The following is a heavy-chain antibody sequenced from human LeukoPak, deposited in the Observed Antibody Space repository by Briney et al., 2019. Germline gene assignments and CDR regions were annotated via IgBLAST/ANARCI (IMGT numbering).Heavy chain of an antibody. D-gene: IGHD2-15*01. V-gene: IGHV4-4*02. CDR1: GGSISRSNW. CDR3: ARDCSGGSCYDLFAFDI. J-gene: IGHJ3*02. CDR2: IYHSGST. Sequence: PSETLSLTCAVSGGSISRSNWWSWVRQPPGKGLEWIGEIYHSGSTNYNPSLKSRVTISVDKSKNQFSLKLSSVTAADTAVYYCARDCSGGSCYDLFAFDIWGQGTMVTAPS.